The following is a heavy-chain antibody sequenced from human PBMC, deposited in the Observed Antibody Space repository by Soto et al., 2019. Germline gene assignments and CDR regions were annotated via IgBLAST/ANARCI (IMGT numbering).Heavy chain of an antibody. CDR1: GVTFSSYA. Sequence: PGEALKISCAACGVTFSSYAMSWVRQAPGKGLEWVSAISGSGGSTYYADSVKGRFTISRDNSKNTLYLQMNSLRAEDTAVYYCAKDTGITGTTVNWSDPWGQGTLVTVSS. V-gene: IGHV3-23*01. J-gene: IGHJ5*02. CDR2: ISGSGGST. D-gene: IGHD1-7*01. CDR3: AKDTGITGTTVNWSDP.